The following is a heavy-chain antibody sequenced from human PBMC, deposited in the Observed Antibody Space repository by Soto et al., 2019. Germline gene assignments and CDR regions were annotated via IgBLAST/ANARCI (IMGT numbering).Heavy chain of an antibody. Sequence: GGSLRLSCAASGFTFSSYGMHWVRQAPGKGLEWVAVIWYDGSNKYYADSVKGRFTISRDNSKNTLYLQMNSLRAEDTAVYYCARANSAKWELPPYGMDVWGQGTTVTVSS. CDR1: GFTFSSYG. J-gene: IGHJ6*02. V-gene: IGHV3-33*01. CDR3: ARANSAKWELPPYGMDV. D-gene: IGHD1-26*01. CDR2: IWYDGSNK.